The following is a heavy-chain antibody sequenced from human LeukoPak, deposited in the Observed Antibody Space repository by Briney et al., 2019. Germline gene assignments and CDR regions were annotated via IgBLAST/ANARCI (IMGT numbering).Heavy chain of an antibody. D-gene: IGHD6-13*01. Sequence: GGSLRLSCAASGFTFTTYDMHWVRQTTGKGLEWVSAIGTTGNTYYPGSVKGRFTISRENAKNSLYLQVNSLRAGDTAVYYCARLIAAAGTWGIVYWFDPWGQGTLVTVSS. CDR1: GFTFTTYD. CDR2: IGTTGNT. CDR3: ARLIAAAGTWGIVYWFDP. J-gene: IGHJ5*02. V-gene: IGHV3-13*01.